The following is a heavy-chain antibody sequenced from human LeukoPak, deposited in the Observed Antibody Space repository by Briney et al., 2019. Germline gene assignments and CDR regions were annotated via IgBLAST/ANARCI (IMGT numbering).Heavy chain of an antibody. J-gene: IGHJ4*02. CDR3: ATGYSSV. Sequence: ASVKVSCKVSGYTLTKLSMHWVRQAPGKGLEWMGTFDPEDGETIYAQKFQGRVTMTEDTSTDTTYMELSSLRSEDTAVYYRATGYSSVWGQGTLVTVSS. CDR2: FDPEDGET. D-gene: IGHD6-19*01. V-gene: IGHV1-24*01. CDR1: GYTLTKLS.